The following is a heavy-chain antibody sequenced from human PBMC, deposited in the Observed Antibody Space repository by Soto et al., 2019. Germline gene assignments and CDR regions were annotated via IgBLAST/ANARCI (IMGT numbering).Heavy chain of an antibody. CDR3: AKDLNGRGYDLDY. D-gene: IGHD5-12*01. Sequence: EVQLLESGGGLVQPGGSLRLSCAASGFTFSSYAMSWVRQAPGQGLEWVSAISGSGGSTYYADYVKGRFTISRDNSKNTLDLQMNSLRAEDTAVYYCAKDLNGRGYDLDYWGQGTLVTVSS. V-gene: IGHV3-23*01. CDR1: GFTFSSYA. CDR2: ISGSGGST. J-gene: IGHJ4*02.